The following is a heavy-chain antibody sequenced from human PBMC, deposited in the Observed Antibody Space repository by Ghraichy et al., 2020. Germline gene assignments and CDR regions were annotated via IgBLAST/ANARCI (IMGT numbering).Heavy chain of an antibody. CDR2: IYYTGST. Sequence: SETLSLTCTVSGGSISSGGYYWSWIRQHPGEGLEWIGYIYYTGSTYYNPSLKSRVTISVDTSKNQFSLKLSSVTAADTAVYYCARVGLKYQLFKNWFDPWGQGTLVTVSS. V-gene: IGHV4-31*03. J-gene: IGHJ5*02. CDR3: ARVGLKYQLFKNWFDP. CDR1: GGSISSGGYY. D-gene: IGHD2-2*01.